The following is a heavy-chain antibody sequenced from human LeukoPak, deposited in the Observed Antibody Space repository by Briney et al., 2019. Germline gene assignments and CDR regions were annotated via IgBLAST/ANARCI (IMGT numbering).Heavy chain of an antibody. CDR1: GFTFSSYG. J-gene: IGHJ3*02. D-gene: IGHD2-15*01. CDR3: ASGRSDAFDI. Sequence: GGSLRLSCAASGFTFSSYGMHWVRQAPGKGLEYVSAISSNGGSTYYANSVKGRFTISRDNSKNTLYLQMGSLRAEDMAVYYCASGRSDAFDIWGQGTMVTVSS. V-gene: IGHV3-64*01. CDR2: ISSNGGST.